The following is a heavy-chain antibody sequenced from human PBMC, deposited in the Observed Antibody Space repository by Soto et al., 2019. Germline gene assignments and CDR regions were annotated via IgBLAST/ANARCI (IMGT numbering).Heavy chain of an antibody. CDR1: GGSFSGYY. Sequence: QVQLQQWGAGLLKPSETLSLTCAVYGGSFSGYYWSWIRQPTGKGLEWIGEINHSGSTNYNPSLKSRVTISADTSKNQFSLKLSSVTAADTAVYYCARAPGYYGRAFDIWGQGTMVTVSS. V-gene: IGHV4-34*01. D-gene: IGHD3-10*01. CDR2: INHSGST. CDR3: ARAPGYYGRAFDI. J-gene: IGHJ3*02.